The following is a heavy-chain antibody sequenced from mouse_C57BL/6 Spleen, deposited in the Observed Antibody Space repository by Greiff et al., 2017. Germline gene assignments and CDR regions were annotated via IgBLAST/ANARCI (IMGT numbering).Heavy chain of an antibody. V-gene: IGHV5-16*01. Sequence: EVKVVESEGGLVQPGSSMKLSCTASGFTFSDYYMAWVRQVPEKGLEWVANINYDGSSTYYLDSLKSRFIISRDNAKNILYLQMSSLKSEDTATYYCAREDYSNAMDYWGQGTSVTVSS. CDR1: GFTFSDYY. J-gene: IGHJ4*01. D-gene: IGHD2-5*01. CDR3: AREDYSNAMDY. CDR2: INYDGSST.